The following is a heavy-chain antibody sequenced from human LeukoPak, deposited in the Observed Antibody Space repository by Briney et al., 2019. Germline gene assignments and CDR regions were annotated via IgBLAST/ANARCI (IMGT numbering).Heavy chain of an antibody. CDR2: VYPVDYRT. J-gene: IGHJ3*02. V-gene: IGHV5-51*07. Sequence: GESLKISCEASGYIFTTYWIGWVHQKPGEGLEWMGIVYPVDYRTKYSPSFQGQVTISADRSINTGYLQWSSLKASDTAMYYCARLRDDAFDIWGQGTMVTVSS. CDR3: ARLRDDAFDI. CDR1: GYIFTTYW.